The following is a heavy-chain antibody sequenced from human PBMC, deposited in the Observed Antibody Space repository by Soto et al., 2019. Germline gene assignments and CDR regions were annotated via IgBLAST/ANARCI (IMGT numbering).Heavy chain of an antibody. D-gene: IGHD3-22*01. J-gene: IGHJ3*02. V-gene: IGHV4-59*01. Sequence: QVELQESGPGLVKPSETLSLTCTVSGASIRSSYWSWIRQSPGKGLEWIGYVYYSGSTKYNPSLKSRVTISVDTSKNQFSLKLSSVTSADTAVYYCARGYYDSSGQSNTFDIWGQGTMVTVSS. CDR1: GASIRSSY. CDR2: VYYSGST. CDR3: ARGYYDSSGQSNTFDI.